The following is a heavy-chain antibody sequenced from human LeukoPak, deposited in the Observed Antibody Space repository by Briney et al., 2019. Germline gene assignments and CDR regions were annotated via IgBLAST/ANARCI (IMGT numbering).Heavy chain of an antibody. J-gene: IGHJ4*02. Sequence: SQNLSLTCAISGDRVSSSSGAWNWIRQSPSRGLEWLGRTYYRSKWYNDYAVSVKSRLTIDPDTSKNQFSLHLNSVTPEDTAVYYCASGVRGTTASFDSWGQGTLVTVSS. CDR3: ASGVRGTTASFDS. CDR2: TYYRSKWYN. V-gene: IGHV6-1*01. D-gene: IGHD1-1*01. CDR1: GDRVSSSSGA.